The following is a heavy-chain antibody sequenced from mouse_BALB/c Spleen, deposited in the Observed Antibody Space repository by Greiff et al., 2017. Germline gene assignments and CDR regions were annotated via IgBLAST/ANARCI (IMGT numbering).Heavy chain of an antibody. Sequence: EVQGVESGGGLVQPGGSLNLSCAASGFDFSRYWMSWARQAPGKGQEWIGEINPGSSTINYTPSLKDKFIISRDNAKNTLYLQMSKVRSEDTALYYCARLGGYYPHYYAMDYWGQGTSVTVSS. J-gene: IGHJ4*01. CDR2: INPGSSTI. V-gene: IGHV4-2*02. CDR3: ARLGGYYPHYYAMDY. CDR1: GFDFSRYW. D-gene: IGHD2-3*01.